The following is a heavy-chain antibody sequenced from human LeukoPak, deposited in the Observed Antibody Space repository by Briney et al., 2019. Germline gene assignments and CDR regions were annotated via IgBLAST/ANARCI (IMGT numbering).Heavy chain of an antibody. D-gene: IGHD3-3*01. CDR2: IRSKAYGGTT. J-gene: IGHJ4*02. Sequence: GGSLRLSCTASGFTFGDYAMSWVRQAPGKGLEWVGFIRSKAYGGTTEYAASVKGRFTISRDDSKSIAYLQMNSLKTEDTAVYYCTRAPAFLTIFGVVISSRNYYFDYWGQGTLVTVSS. CDR3: TRAPAFLTIFGVVISSRNYYFDY. V-gene: IGHV3-49*04. CDR1: GFTFGDYA.